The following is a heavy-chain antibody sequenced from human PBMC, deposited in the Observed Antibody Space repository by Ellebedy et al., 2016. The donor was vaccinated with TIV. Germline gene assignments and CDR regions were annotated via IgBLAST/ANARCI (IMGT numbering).Heavy chain of an antibody. CDR2: IYYSGST. D-gene: IGHD3-22*01. V-gene: IGHV4-30-4*01. CDR1: GGSISSGDYY. CDR3: ARFITMVVVVMPSDAFDF. Sequence: MPSETLSLTCTVSGGSISSGDYYWSWIRQHQGKGLEWIGYIYYSGSTYYNPSLKSRVSISVDTSKNQFSLKLSSVTAADTAVYYCARFITMVVVVMPSDAFDFWGQGTMVTVSS. J-gene: IGHJ3*01.